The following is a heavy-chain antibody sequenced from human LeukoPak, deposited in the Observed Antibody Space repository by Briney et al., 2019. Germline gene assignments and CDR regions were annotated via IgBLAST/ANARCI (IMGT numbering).Heavy chain of an antibody. CDR3: ARDGAAHCGGDCYSGAFDI. CDR2: ISGSSRSI. CDR1: GFTFSSYS. V-gene: IGHV3-48*02. Sequence: GGSLRLSCGASGFTFSSYSMNWVRQAPGKGLGWVSYISGSSRSIYYPDSVRGRFTISRDNAKNSLYLQMNSLRDEDTAVYYCARDGAAHCGGDCYSGAFDIWGQGTMVTVSS. J-gene: IGHJ3*02. D-gene: IGHD2-21*02.